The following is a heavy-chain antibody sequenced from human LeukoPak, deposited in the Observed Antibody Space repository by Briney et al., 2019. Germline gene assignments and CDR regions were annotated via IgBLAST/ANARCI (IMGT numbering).Heavy chain of an antibody. Sequence: ASVKVSFKVSGYTLTELSMHWVRQAPGQGLEWMGMIYPRDGSTSYAQKFQGRVTVTSDTSTSTVHMELSGLRSEDTAVYYCARDQEGFDYWGQGTLVTVSS. V-gene: IGHV1-46*01. CDR3: ARDQEGFDY. J-gene: IGHJ4*02. CDR1: GYTLTELS. CDR2: IYPRDGST.